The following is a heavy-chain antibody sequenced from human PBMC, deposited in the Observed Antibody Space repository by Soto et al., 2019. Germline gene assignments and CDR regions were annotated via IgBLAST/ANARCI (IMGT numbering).Heavy chain of an antibody. CDR1: GFTFDDYN. CDR2: ISRDGTNT. D-gene: IGHD3-22*01. Sequence: GGSLRLSCAASGFTFDDYNMHWVRQAPGKGLEWVSLISRDGTNTNYAESVKGRFTISRDNSKNSLYLQMNSLRTEDTALYYCVKETYYYDVSSYYPLGSWGQGTLVTVSS. CDR3: VKETYYYDVSSYYPLGS. J-gene: IGHJ5*02. V-gene: IGHV3-43*01.